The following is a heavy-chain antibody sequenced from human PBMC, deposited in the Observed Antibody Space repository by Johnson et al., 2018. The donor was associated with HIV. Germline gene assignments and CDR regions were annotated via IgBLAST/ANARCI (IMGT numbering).Heavy chain of an antibody. CDR2: IKSNTDGGTT. J-gene: IGHJ3*02. D-gene: IGHD4-17*01. Sequence: VQLLESGGGVVQPGRSLRLSCAASGFTFSNAWMSWVRQAPGKGLEWVGRIKSNTDGGTTDYAAPVKGRFTISRDDSKNTLYLQLNSQKTEDTAVYSCTTAVDGAPDAFDIWGQGTMVTVSS. CDR3: TTAVDGAPDAFDI. CDR1: GFTFSNAW. V-gene: IGHV3-15*01.